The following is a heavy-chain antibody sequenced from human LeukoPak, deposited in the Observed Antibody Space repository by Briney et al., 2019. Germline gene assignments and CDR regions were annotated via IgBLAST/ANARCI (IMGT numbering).Heavy chain of an antibody. Sequence: GGSLRLSCAASGFTFSSYSINWVRQAPGEGLECVSSISSTSTYIYYADSVKGRFSISRDNAKNSVYLQMNSLRAEDTDVYYCARDERAARPNLDYWGQGVLVTVSS. CDR2: ISSTSTYI. CDR3: ARDERAARPNLDY. CDR1: GFTFSSYS. D-gene: IGHD6-6*01. V-gene: IGHV3-21*01. J-gene: IGHJ4*02.